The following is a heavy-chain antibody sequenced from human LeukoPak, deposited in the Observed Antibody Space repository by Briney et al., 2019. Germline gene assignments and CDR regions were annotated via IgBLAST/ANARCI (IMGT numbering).Heavy chain of an antibody. CDR2: ISYDGSNK. CDR1: GFTFSSYA. V-gene: IGHV3-30*04. D-gene: IGHD5-12*01. CDR3: ARDLGYSGYDYFSFLDY. Sequence: PGGSLRLSCAASGFTFSSYAMHRVRQAPGKGLEWVAVISYDGSNKYYADSVKGRFTISRDNSKNTVHLQMNSLRAEDTAVYYCARDLGYSGYDYFSFLDYWGQGTLVTVSS. J-gene: IGHJ4*02.